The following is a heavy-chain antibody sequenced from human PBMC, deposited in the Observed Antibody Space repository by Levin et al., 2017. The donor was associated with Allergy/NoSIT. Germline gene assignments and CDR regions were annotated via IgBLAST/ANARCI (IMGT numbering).Heavy chain of an antibody. J-gene: IGHJ6*03. CDR3: ARDVWGYGPLLGVYDYYMDV. Sequence: SQTLSLTCTVSGGSISSYYWSWIRQPPGKGLEWIGYIYYSGSTNYNPSLKSRVTISVDTSKNQFSLKLSSVTAADTAVYYCARDVWGYGPLLGVYDYYMDVWGKGTTVTVSS. V-gene: IGHV4-59*01. CDR1: GGSISSYY. CDR2: IYYSGST. D-gene: IGHD5-12*01.